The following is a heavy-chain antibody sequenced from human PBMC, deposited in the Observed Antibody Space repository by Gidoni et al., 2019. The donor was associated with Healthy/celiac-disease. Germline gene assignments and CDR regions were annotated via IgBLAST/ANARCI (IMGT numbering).Heavy chain of an antibody. J-gene: IGHJ4*02. CDR2: IWYDGSNK. V-gene: IGHV3-33*01. CDR1: GFTLSSYG. D-gene: IGHD6-13*01. CDR3: ARDHIAAAGTGDY. Sequence: QVSLVEFGGGVVQPGTSLRLSCAASGFTLSSYGMHWVRQAPGKGLEWVAVIWYDGSNKYYADSVKGRFTISRDNSKNTLYLQMNSLRAEDTAGYYCARDHIAAAGTGDYWGQGTRVTVSS.